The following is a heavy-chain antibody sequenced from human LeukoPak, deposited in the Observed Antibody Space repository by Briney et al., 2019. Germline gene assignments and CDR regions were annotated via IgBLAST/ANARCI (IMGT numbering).Heavy chain of an antibody. CDR1: GDSVSYDNW. CDR2: THHSGSS. D-gene: IGHD3-10*01. J-gene: IGHJ4*02. Sequence: PSGTLSLTCAVSGDSVSYDNWWSWLRQPPGKGLEWSGETHHSGSSNYNPSLKSRVTVSVDKSKNQVSLSLTSVTAADTAVYYCARHHYFALSYWGQGTLVTVSS. CDR3: ARHHYFALSY. V-gene: IGHV4-4*02.